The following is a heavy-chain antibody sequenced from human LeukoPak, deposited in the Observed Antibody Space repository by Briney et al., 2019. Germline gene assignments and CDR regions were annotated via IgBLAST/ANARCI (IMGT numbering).Heavy chain of an antibody. Sequence: GGSLRLTCVASGFTLGRNAMSWVRQAPGKGLEWVSYISSSGSTIYYADSVKGRFTISRDNAKYSLYLQMNSLRAEDTAVYYCARGGLGSWTFDSWGQGTLVTVSS. CDR3: ARGGLGSWTFDS. CDR1: GFTLGRNA. J-gene: IGHJ4*02. CDR2: ISSSGSTI. V-gene: IGHV3-48*04. D-gene: IGHD1-26*01.